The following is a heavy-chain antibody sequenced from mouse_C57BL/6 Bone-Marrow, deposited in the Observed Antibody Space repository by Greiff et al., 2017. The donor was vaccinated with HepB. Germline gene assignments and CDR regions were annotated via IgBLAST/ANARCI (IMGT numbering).Heavy chain of an antibody. D-gene: IGHD2-5*01. CDR2: IYPGGGYT. J-gene: IGHJ4*01. Sequence: VQLQQSGAELVRPGTSVKMSCKASGYTFTNYWIGWAKQRPGHGLEWIGDIYPGGGYTNYNEKFKGKATLTADKSSSTAYMQFSSLTSEDSAIYYCARAYYSNYLYYAMDYWGQGTSVTVSS. CDR3: ARAYYSNYLYYAMDY. CDR1: GYTFTNYW. V-gene: IGHV1-63*01.